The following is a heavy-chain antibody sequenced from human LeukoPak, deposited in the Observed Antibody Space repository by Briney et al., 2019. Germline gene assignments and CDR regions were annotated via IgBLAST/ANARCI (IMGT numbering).Heavy chain of an antibody. V-gene: IGHV3-30*02. Sequence: GGSLRLSCAASGFTFSSYAMHWVRQAPGKGLEWVAFIQYDGSIKHYADSAKGRFTISRDNSKNTLYLQMNNLRPEDTAAYYCAKEGGSPNDAFDIWGQGTMVTVSS. D-gene: IGHD2-15*01. CDR2: IQYDGSIK. CDR1: GFTFSSYA. CDR3: AKEGGSPNDAFDI. J-gene: IGHJ3*02.